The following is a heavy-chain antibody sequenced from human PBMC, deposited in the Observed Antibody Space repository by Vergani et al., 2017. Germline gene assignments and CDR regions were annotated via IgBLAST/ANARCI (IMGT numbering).Heavy chain of an antibody. CDR2: IYPGDSDT. Sequence: EVQLVQSGAEVKKPGESLKISCKGSGYSFTSYWIGWVRQMPGKGLEWMGIIYPGDSDTRYSPSFQGQVTISADKSISTAYLQWSSLKASDTAMYYCARHQPTPYIVVVLGGMDVWGQGTTVTVSS. CDR1: GYSFTSYW. CDR3: ARHQPTPYIVVVLGGMDV. J-gene: IGHJ6*02. V-gene: IGHV5-51*01. D-gene: IGHD2-2*01.